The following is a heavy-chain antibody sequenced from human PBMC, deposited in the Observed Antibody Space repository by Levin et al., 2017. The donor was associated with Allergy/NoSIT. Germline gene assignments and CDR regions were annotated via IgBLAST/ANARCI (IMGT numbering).Heavy chain of an antibody. D-gene: IGHD2/OR15-2a*01. Sequence: PGGSLRLSCVGSGFVFSNYGMHWVRQAPGKGLEWVAVIWFDGSNKNYADSVKGRFTISRDNSKNTVYLQMNSLRAEDTAIYYCASAGNHFDYWGQGTLVTVSS. J-gene: IGHJ4*02. CDR3: ASAGNHFDY. V-gene: IGHV3-33*01. CDR1: GFVFSNYG. CDR2: IWFDGSNK.